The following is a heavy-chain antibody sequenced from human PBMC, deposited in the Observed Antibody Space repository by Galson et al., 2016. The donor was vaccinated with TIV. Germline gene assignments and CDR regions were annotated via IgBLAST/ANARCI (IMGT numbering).Heavy chain of an antibody. D-gene: IGHD3-22*01. Sequence: SVKVSCKASGGIFRNYPISWVRQAPGQGLEWMGGIIPIFNIAVYAQKFQGRVTITADESARTVSMELSSLRSDDTAVYYCARAGGGYHDTYWYFDLWGRGTLVTVSS. CDR3: ARAGGGYHDTYWYFDL. CDR2: IIPIFNIA. J-gene: IGHJ2*01. V-gene: IGHV1-69*13. CDR1: GGIFRNYP.